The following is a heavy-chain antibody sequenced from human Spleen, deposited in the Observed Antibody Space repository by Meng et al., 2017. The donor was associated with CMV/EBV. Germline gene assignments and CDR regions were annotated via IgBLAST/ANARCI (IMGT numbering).Heavy chain of an antibody. CDR3: AREGDYYDSDYYYNAAFDI. D-gene: IGHD3-10*01. V-gene: IGHV4-59*01. CDR2: IHYTGNT. J-gene: IGHJ3*02. CDR1: GGSISSYF. Sequence: SETLSLTCTVSGGSISSYFWTWIRQPPGKGLEWIGYIHYTGNTNYNPSLRSRVTISVDTSKNQFSLKLSSVTAADTAVYYCAREGDYYDSDYYYNAAFDICGQGTMVTVSS.